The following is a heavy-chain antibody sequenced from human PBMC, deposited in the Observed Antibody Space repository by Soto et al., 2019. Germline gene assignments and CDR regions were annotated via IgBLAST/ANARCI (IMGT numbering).Heavy chain of an antibody. CDR3: ARGLTNYSSIDS. D-gene: IGHD4-4*01. J-gene: IGHJ4*02. CDR2: VSSDGSST. Sequence: EVQLVESGGGLVQPGESLRLSCAASGFTFSSYWMHWIRQAPGKGLVWVSRVSSDGSSTVYATSVKGRLTISRDNAKNTLYLQMNSLSDEDTAVYYCARGLTNYSSIDSWGQGNLVTVSS. V-gene: IGHV3-74*01. CDR1: GFTFSSYW.